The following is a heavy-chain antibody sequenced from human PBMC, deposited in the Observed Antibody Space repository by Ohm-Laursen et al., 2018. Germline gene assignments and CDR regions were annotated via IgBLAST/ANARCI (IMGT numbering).Heavy chain of an antibody. J-gene: IGHJ6*02. CDR2: IWYDGSNK. CDR1: GFTFSSYG. Sequence: SLRLSCSASGFTFSSYGMHWVRQAPGKGLEWVALIWYDGSNKDYVESVKGRFTISRDNSKNTLYLQMNSLRAEDTAVYYCARVIAAWGYYYYGMDVWGQGTTVTVSS. V-gene: IGHV3-33*01. D-gene: IGHD6-13*01. CDR3: ARVIAAWGYYYYGMDV.